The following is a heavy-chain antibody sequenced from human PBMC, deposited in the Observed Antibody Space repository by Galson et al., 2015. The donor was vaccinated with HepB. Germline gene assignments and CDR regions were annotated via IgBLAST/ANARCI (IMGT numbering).Heavy chain of an antibody. J-gene: IGHJ4*02. CDR3: ARSSYGSGSYYLDY. CDR2: TDWDDDK. Sequence: PALVKPTQTLTLTCTFSGFSLSTSGMCVSWIRQSPGKALEWLALTDWDDDKYYRTSLKTRLTISQDTSKSQVVLTMTNMDPVDTATYYRARSSYGSGSYYLDYWGQGTLVTVSS. D-gene: IGHD3-10*01. V-gene: IGHV2-70*01. CDR1: GFSLSTSGMC.